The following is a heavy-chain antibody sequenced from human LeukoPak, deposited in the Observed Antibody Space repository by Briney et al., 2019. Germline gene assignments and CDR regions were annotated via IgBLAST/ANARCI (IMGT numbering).Heavy chain of an antibody. J-gene: IGHJ4*02. Sequence: SGGSLTLSCAASGFTVSSNYMYWVRQAPGKGLEWVSVIYSAGSTYYADSVKGRFTISRDNSKSTLYLQMNSLRAEDTAVYYCARDKYSSGWFYFDYWGQGSLVTVSS. CDR1: GFTVSSNY. V-gene: IGHV3-53*01. CDR3: ARDKYSSGWFYFDY. CDR2: IYSAGST. D-gene: IGHD6-19*01.